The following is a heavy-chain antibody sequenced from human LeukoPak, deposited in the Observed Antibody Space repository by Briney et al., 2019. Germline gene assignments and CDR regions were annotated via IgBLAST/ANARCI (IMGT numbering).Heavy chain of an antibody. J-gene: IGHJ4*02. CDR3: ARVLVLTGYHLPGYYFDY. CDR1: GGTFNIYA. D-gene: IGHD3-9*01. Sequence: ASVTVSCKASGGTFNIYAISWVRQAPGQGLEWMGGIIPIFGTANYAQKFQGRVPITADKSTSTAYMELSSLRSEDTAVYYCARVLVLTGYHLPGYYFDYWGQGTLVTVSS. CDR2: IIPIFGTA. V-gene: IGHV1-69*06.